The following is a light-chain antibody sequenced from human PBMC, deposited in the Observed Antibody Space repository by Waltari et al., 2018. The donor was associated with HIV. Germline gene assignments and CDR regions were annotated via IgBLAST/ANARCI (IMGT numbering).Light chain of an antibody. CDR3: QQYFSSPLT. V-gene: IGKV4-1*01. CDR2: WAS. CDR1: RTLLFPSNSKNY. J-gene: IGKJ4*01. Sequence: DIVVTQSPQYLDLSLGERATIKCESSRTLLFPSNSKNYLAWYQQKPGQSPKLLIYWASTRESGVPDRFSGGGSGTNFTLTISSLQTEDVAVYYCQQYFSSPLTFGGGTTVEIK.